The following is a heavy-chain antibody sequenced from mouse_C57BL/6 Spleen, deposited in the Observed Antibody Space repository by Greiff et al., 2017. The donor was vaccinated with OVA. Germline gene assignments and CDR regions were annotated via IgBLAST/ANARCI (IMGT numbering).Heavy chain of an antibody. Sequence: EVKLVESGGGLVQPKGSLKLSCAASGFSFNTYAMNWVRQAPGKGLEWVARIRSKSNNYATYYADSVKDRFTISRDDSESMLYLQMNNLKTEDTAMYYCVRQGYYYGSSYYYAMDYWGQGTSVTVSS. CDR2: IRSKSNNYAT. CDR3: VRQGYYYGSSYYYAMDY. V-gene: IGHV10-1*01. CDR1: GFSFNTYA. D-gene: IGHD1-1*01. J-gene: IGHJ4*01.